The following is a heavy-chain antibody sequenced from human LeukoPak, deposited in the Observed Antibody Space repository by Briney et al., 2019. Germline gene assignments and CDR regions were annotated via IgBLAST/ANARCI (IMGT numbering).Heavy chain of an antibody. V-gene: IGHV1-69*05. CDR2: IIPIFGTA. Sequence: GASVKVSCKASGGTFSSYAISWVRQAPGQGLEWMGGIIPIFGTANYAQKFQGRVTMTRNTSISTAYMELSSLRSEDTAVYYCARGLTMAFYYMDVWGKGTTVTISS. J-gene: IGHJ6*03. D-gene: IGHD3-10*01. CDR1: GGTFSSYA. CDR3: ARGLTMAFYYMDV.